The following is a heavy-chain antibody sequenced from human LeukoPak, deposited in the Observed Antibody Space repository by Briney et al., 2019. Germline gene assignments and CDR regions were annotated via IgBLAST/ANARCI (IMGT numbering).Heavy chain of an antibody. CDR1: GFTFSSYA. Sequence: GGSLRLSCAASGFTFSSYAMSWVRQAPGKGLEWVSAISGSGGSTYYADSVKGRFTISRDNSKNALYLQMNSLRAEDTAVYYCAAYYDFWSGQGGLYYGMDVWGQGTTVTVSS. J-gene: IGHJ6*02. D-gene: IGHD3-3*01. V-gene: IGHV3-23*01. CDR2: ISGSGGST. CDR3: AAYYDFWSGQGGLYYGMDV.